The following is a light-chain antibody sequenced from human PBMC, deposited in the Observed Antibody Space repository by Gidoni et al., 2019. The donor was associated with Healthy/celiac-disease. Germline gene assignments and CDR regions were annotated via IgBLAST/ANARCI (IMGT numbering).Light chain of an antibody. CDR2: WAS. Sequence: DIVMTQSPVSLAVSLGERATIHCKSSQSVLYSSNTKNYLAWYQQKPEQPPKLLIYWASTRESGVPDRFSGSGSGTDFTLTISSLQDEDVAVYYCQQYYSTWTFGQGTKVEIK. V-gene: IGKV4-1*01. CDR3: QQYYSTWT. J-gene: IGKJ1*01. CDR1: QSVLYSSNTKNY.